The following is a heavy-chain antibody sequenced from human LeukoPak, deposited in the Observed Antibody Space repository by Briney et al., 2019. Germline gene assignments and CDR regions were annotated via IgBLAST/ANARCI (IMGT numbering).Heavy chain of an antibody. CDR3: ARATHEYGDYVYAPNYYYYGMDV. Sequence: GRSLRLSCAASGFTFSSYAMRWVRQAPGKGLEWVAVISYDGSNKYYADSVKGRFTISRDNSKNTLYLQMNSLRAEDTAVYYCARATHEYGDYVYAPNYYYYGMDVWGQGTTVTVSS. CDR1: GFTFSSYA. V-gene: IGHV3-30-3*01. J-gene: IGHJ6*02. CDR2: ISYDGSNK. D-gene: IGHD4-17*01.